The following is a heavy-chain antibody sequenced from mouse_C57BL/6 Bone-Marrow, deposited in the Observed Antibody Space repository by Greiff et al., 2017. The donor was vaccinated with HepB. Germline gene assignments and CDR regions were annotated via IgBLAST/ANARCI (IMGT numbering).Heavy chain of an antibody. V-gene: IGHV5-6*01. J-gene: IGHJ2*01. CDR3: ARRLLRYDY. CDR2: ISSGGSYT. D-gene: IGHD1-1*01. Sequence: EVQLVESGGDLVKPGGSLKLSCAASGFTFSSYGMPWVRQTPDKRLEWVATISSGGSYTYYPDSVKGRFTISRDKAKNTLYLQMSSLKSEDTALYYCARRLLRYDYWGQGTTLTVSS. CDR1: GFTFSSYG.